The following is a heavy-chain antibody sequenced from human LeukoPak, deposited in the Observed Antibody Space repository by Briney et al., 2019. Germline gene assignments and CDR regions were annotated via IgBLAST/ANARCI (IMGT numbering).Heavy chain of an antibody. V-gene: IGHV3-33*06. J-gene: IGHJ6*03. Sequence: GRPLRLSCAASGFTFSSYGMHWVRQAPSKGLEWVAVIWYDGSNKYYADSVKGRFTISRDNSKNTLYLQMNSLRAEDTAVYYCAKDHVWGSYRYTGGRYYYYMDVWGKGTTVTVSS. CDR1: GFTFSSYG. CDR2: IWYDGSNK. CDR3: AKDHVWGSYRYTGGRYYYYMDV. D-gene: IGHD3-16*02.